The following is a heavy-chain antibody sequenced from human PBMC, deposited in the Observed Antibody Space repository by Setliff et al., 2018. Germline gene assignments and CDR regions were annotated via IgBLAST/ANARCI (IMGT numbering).Heavy chain of an antibody. V-gene: IGHV4-59*11. D-gene: IGHD6-6*01. CDR3: ARETIAARGDFDY. Sequence: KTSETLSLTCTVSGGSISSHYWSWIRQPPGKGLEWIGNIYYSGSTNYNPSLKSRVTISVDTSKKQFSLKLSSVTAADTAVYYCARETIAARGDFDYWGQGTLVTVSS. CDR2: IYYSGST. J-gene: IGHJ4*02. CDR1: GGSISSHY.